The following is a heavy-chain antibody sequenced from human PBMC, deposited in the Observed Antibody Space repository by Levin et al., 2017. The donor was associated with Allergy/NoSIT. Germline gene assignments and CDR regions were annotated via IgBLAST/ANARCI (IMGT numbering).Heavy chain of an antibody. CDR3: SSGHSSGWYSGGVDY. J-gene: IGHJ4*02. CDR1: GFSFSNYW. V-gene: IGHV3-74*01. CDR2: INSDGSST. D-gene: IGHD6-19*01. Sequence: GGSLRLSCAASGFSFSNYWMHWFRQAPGKGLVWFSRINSDGSSTSYADSVKGRFTISRDNAKNTLYLQMNSLRAEDTAVYYCSSGHSSGWYSGGVDYWGKGTLVTVSS.